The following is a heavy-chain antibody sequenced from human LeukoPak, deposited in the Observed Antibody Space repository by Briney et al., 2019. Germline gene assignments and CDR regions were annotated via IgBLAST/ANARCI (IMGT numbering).Heavy chain of an antibody. V-gene: IGHV3-21*01. D-gene: IGHD3-22*01. J-gene: IGHJ3*02. CDR2: ISSSSSYI. CDR3: AAVLYYYDSSGKNDAFDI. Sequence: KPGGSLRLSCAASGFTFSKYSMNWVRQAPGKGLEWVSSISSSSSYIYYADSVKGRFTISRDNAKNSLYLQMNSLRAEDTAVYYCAAVLYYYDSSGKNDAFDIWGQGTMVTVSS. CDR1: GFTFSKYS.